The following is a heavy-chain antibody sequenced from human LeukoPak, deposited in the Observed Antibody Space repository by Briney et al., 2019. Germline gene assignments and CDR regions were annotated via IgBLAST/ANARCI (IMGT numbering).Heavy chain of an antibody. J-gene: IGHJ5*02. CDR3: ARDPGLRMVGFDP. Sequence: GASVKVSCKASGGTFSSYAINWVRQAPGQGLEWMGGIIPIFGTANYAQKFQGRVTITADESTSTAYMELRSLRSEDTAVYYCARDPGLRMVGFDPWGQGTLVTVSS. D-gene: IGHD5-12*01. V-gene: IGHV1-69*13. CDR1: GGTFSSYA. CDR2: IIPIFGTA.